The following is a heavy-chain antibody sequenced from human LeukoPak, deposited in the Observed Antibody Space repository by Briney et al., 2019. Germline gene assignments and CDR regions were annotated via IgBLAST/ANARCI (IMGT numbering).Heavy chain of an antibody. Sequence: GGSLKLSCTASGYTFSSYAMNWVRQAPGQGLEWMGSINTGNGNTKYSQKFQGRVTITRDTSASTAYMQLSNLRSEDTAVYYCARGRHVEIRGMDPSFDYWGQGTLVTVSS. CDR2: INTGNGNT. D-gene: IGHD3-10*01. J-gene: IGHJ4*02. CDR1: GYTFSSYA. CDR3: ARGRHVEIRGMDPSFDY. V-gene: IGHV1-3*04.